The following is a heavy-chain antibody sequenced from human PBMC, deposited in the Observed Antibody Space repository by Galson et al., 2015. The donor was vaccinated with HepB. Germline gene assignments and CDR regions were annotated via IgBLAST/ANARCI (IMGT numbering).Heavy chain of an antibody. V-gene: IGHV3-23*01. J-gene: IGHJ5*02. CDR2: ISGSGGST. Sequence: SLRLSCAASGFTFSSYAMSWVRQAPGKGLEWVSAISGSGGSTYYADSVKGRFTISRDNSKNTLYLQMNSLRAEDTAVYYCAKDRYNWNYLNWFDPWGQGTLVTVSS. CDR1: GFTFSSYA. CDR3: AKDRYNWNYLNWFDP. D-gene: IGHD1-7*01.